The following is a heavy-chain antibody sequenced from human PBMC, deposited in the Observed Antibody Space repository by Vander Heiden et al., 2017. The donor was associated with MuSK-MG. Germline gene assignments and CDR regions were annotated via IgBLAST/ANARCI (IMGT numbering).Heavy chain of an antibody. Sequence: QVQLVQSGTEVKKPGASVKVSCKASGYTFTSYYIHWVRQAPGQGVEWMGIINPSGGGPTYAQKFQGRVTMTRDTSTSTVYMERSSLRSDDTAVYYCARENGGYYFDFWGQGTLVTVSS. J-gene: IGHJ4*02. V-gene: IGHV1-46*03. D-gene: IGHD2-15*01. CDR2: INPSGGGP. CDR3: ARENGGYYFDF. CDR1: GYTFTSYY.